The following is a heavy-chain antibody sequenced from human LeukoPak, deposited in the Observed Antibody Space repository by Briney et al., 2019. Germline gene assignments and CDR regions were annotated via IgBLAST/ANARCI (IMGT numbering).Heavy chain of an antibody. J-gene: IGHJ4*02. V-gene: IGHV3-53*01. CDR3: ARAVTVVTRGGLVFDY. CDR2: IYSGGST. Sequence: GSPRLPCAASGVTVSSHYMSWVRPAPGEGLESGSVIYSGGSTYYADSVKGRFTISRDNAKNSLFLQMNSLRDEDTSVYYCARAVTVVTRGGLVFDYWGQGTLVTVSS. CDR1: GVTVSSHY. D-gene: IGHD2-21*02.